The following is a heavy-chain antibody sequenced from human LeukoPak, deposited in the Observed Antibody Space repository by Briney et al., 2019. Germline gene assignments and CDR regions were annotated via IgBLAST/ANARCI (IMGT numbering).Heavy chain of an antibody. V-gene: IGHV1-18*01. J-gene: IGHJ4*02. CDR2: ISAYNGNT. CDR3: ARVAMVVTLNPYDY. CDR1: GYTFTSYG. Sequence: ASVKVSCKASGYTFTSYGISWVRQAPGQGLEWMGWISAYNGNTNFAQKLQGRVTMTTDTSTSTAYMELRSLRSDDTAVYYCARVAMVVTLNPYDYWGQGTLVTVSS. D-gene: IGHD4-23*01.